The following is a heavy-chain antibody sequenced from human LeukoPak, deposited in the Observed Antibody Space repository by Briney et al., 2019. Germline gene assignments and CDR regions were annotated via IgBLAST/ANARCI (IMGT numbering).Heavy chain of an antibody. D-gene: IGHD6-13*01. CDR2: ISHSGST. J-gene: IGHJ3*02. V-gene: IGHV4-34*01. CDR1: GGSFSGYY. CDR3: ARGGSSWYPSDAFDI. Sequence: KPSETLSLTCAVYGGSFSGYYWSWIRQPPGKGLEWIGEISHSGSTNYNPSLKSRVTISVDTSKNQFSLKLSSVTAADTAVYYCARGGSSWYPSDAFDIWGQGTMVTVSS.